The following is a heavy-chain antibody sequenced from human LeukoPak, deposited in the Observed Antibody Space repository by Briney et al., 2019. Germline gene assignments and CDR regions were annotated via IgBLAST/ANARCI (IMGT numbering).Heavy chain of an antibody. Sequence: GASVKVSCKASGYTFTGYYMHWVRQAPGQGLEWMGWIHPNSGGTNYAQKFQGRVTMTRDTSISTAYMELSRLRSDDTAVYYCARPLVETTVKGMYYYYMDVWGKGTTVTVSS. CDR1: GYTFTGYY. CDR3: ARPLVETTVKGMYYYYMDV. D-gene: IGHD4-11*01. CDR2: IHPNSGGT. V-gene: IGHV1-2*02. J-gene: IGHJ6*03.